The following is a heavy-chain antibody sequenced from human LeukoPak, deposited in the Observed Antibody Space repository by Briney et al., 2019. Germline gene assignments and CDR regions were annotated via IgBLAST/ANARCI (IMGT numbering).Heavy chain of an antibody. CDR3: ARESVGAIKMDV. D-gene: IGHD1-26*01. Sequence: GGSLRLSCAASGFTFSSYAMSWVRQAPGKGMEWVSAISGSGDSTYYADSVKGRFTISRDNSKNTLYLQMNSLRAEDTAVYYCARESVGAIKMDVWGQGTTVTVSS. V-gene: IGHV3-23*01. CDR2: ISGSGDST. CDR1: GFTFSSYA. J-gene: IGHJ6*02.